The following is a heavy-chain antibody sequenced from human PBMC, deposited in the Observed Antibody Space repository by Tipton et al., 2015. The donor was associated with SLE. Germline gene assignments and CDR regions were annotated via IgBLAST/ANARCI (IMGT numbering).Heavy chain of an antibody. V-gene: IGHV4-59*08. CDR2: IYYSGST. Sequence: LRLSCTVSGGSISSHYWSWIRQPPGKGLEWIGYIYYSGSTNYNPSLKSRVTISVDTSKNQFSLKLSSVTAADTAVYYCAIHTGIVGATPFVYWGQGTLVTASS. CDR1: GGSISSHY. CDR3: AIHTGIVGATPFVY. D-gene: IGHD1-26*01. J-gene: IGHJ4*02.